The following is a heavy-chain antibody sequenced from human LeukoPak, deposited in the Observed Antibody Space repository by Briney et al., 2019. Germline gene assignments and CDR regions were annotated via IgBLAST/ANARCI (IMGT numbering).Heavy chain of an antibody. J-gene: IGHJ4*02. CDR3: ARGGKQWRGGNYFDS. CDR1: GYTFTDYA. D-gene: IGHD6-19*01. CDR2: ITTGRGET. V-gene: IGHV1-3*03. Sequence: ASVKVSCKASGYTFTDYALHWVRQAPGQSPEWMGWITTGRGETRYSQEFQRRITFTRDTSASTVCMDLSDLRSEDTAVYYCARGGKQWRGGNYFDSWGQGTLVAVSS.